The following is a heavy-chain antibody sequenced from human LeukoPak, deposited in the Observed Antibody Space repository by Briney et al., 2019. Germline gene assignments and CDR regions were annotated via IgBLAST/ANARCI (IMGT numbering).Heavy chain of an antibody. CDR1: GFTFSNYW. J-gene: IGHJ4*02. V-gene: IGHV3-74*01. Sequence: PGGSLRLSCAASGFTFSNYWMHWVRQAPGKGLVWVSRINSDGSSTNYADSVKGRFTISRDNAKNTLYLQMNSLRDEETAVYYCAREAVPGGLDYWGQGSLVTVSS. D-gene: IGHD6-19*01. CDR2: INSDGSST. CDR3: AREAVPGGLDY.